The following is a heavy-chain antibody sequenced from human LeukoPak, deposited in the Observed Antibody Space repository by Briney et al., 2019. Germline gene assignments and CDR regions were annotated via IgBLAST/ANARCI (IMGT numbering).Heavy chain of an antibody. D-gene: IGHD2-15*01. CDR1: GYTFTGYY. CDR2: INPNSGDT. Sequence: ASVKVSCKASGYTFTGYYMHWVRQAPGQGLEWMGWINPNSGDTNYAQKLQGRVTMTTDTSTSTAYMELRSLRSDDTAVYYCARYVGDDAFDIWGQGTMVTVSS. J-gene: IGHJ3*02. CDR3: ARYVGDDAFDI. V-gene: IGHV1-2*02.